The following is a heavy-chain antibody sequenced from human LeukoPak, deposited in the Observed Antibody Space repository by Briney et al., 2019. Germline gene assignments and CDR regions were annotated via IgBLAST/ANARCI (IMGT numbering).Heavy chain of an antibody. CDR1: GFTFSSYA. J-gene: IGHJ4*02. CDR2: IKQDGSEK. Sequence: GGSLRLSCAASGFTFSSYAMSWVRQAPGKGLEWVANIKQDGSEKYYVDSVKGRFTISRDNAKNSLYLQMNSLRAEDTAVYYCARDRALYGDYNYWGQGTLVTVSS. D-gene: IGHD4-17*01. V-gene: IGHV3-7*01. CDR3: ARDRALYGDYNY.